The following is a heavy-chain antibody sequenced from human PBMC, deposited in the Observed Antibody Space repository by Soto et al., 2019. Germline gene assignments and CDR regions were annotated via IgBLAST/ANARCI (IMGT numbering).Heavy chain of an antibody. V-gene: IGHV3-48*03. CDR1: GFTFSSYE. CDR3: ARVDYYDKAY. J-gene: IGHJ4*02. D-gene: IGHD3-22*01. Sequence: GGSLRLSCAASGFTFSSYEMNWVRQAPGKGLEWVSYISSSGSTIYYADSVKGRFTISRDNAKNSLYLQMNSLRAEDTAVYYCARVDYYDKAYWGQGTLVIVSS. CDR2: ISSSGSTI.